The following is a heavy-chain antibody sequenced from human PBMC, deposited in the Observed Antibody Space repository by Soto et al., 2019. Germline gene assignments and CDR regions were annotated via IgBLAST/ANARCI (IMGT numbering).Heavy chain of an antibody. V-gene: IGHV3-23*01. CDR2: ICGSGDST. CDR3: AKGAAPRPYYYMDV. Sequence: EVQLLESGGGLVQPGGSLRLSCAASGFTFSSYAMSWVRQAPGKGLEWVSAICGSGDSTYYADSVKGRFTISRDNSKNTLYLQMTSLRAEDTAVYYCAKGAAPRPYYYMDVWGKGTTVTVSS. J-gene: IGHJ6*03. CDR1: GFTFSSYA.